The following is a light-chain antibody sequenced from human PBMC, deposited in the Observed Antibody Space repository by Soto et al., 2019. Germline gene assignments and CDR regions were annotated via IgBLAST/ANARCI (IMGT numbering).Light chain of an antibody. J-gene: IGLJ2*01. CDR1: SSDVGGYNY. V-gene: IGLV2-8*01. CDR3: SSFAGNHNLG. CDR2: EVS. Sequence: QSALTQPPSASGSPGQSVTISCTGTSSDVGGYNYVSWYQQHPGKAPKLMISEVSKRPPGVPDRFSGSKSGNTASLTVSGLQAEDEAEYYCSSFAGNHNLGFGGGTKLTVL.